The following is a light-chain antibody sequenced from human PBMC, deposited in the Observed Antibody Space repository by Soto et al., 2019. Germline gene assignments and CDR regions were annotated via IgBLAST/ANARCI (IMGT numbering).Light chain of an antibody. J-gene: IGKJ4*01. CDR3: LHFNNFPLT. CDR2: GAS. V-gene: IGKV3-20*01. CDR1: QSVSRRY. Sequence: EILLTQSPCPLPLSPGERATLSCRASQSVSRRYLAWYQQKPGKAPSLLIYGASSRATGIPERFRGSGSGTEFTLTISSLQPDDFETYYCLHFNNFPLTFGGGTKVDIK.